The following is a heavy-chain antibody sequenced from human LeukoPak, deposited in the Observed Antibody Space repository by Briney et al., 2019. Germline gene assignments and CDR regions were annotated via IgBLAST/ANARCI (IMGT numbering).Heavy chain of an antibody. CDR1: GFTFSSYG. CDR3: ARDAGTWGYGYNFDC. Sequence: GESLQISCAASGFTFSSYGMEWGRQAPGKGLEWVAVMSFDGSNTHYADSVKGRFTVSRDKSKNTLYLQMTSLRADDTAVYYCARDAGTWGYGYNFDCWGQGTLVTVSS. CDR2: MSFDGSNT. J-gene: IGHJ4*02. V-gene: IGHV3-30*03. D-gene: IGHD1-1*01.